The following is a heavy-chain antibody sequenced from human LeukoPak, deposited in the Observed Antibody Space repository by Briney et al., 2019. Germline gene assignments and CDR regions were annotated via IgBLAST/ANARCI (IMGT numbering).Heavy chain of an antibody. CDR2: MSQDGIEI. CDR1: GFTFSNYW. CDR3: ARGVYAFDV. Sequence: PGGSLRLSCAASGFTFSNYWMAWVRQAPGKGLEWVAYMSQDGIEIYYVDSVKGRFIISRDNAKSSLYLQVNSLRAEDTAVYYCARGVYAFDVWGQGTLITVSS. J-gene: IGHJ3*01. D-gene: IGHD2-8*01. V-gene: IGHV3-7*01.